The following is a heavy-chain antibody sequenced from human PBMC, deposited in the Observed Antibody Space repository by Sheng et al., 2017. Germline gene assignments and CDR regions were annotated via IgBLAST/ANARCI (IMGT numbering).Heavy chain of an antibody. Sequence: QVQLQQWGAGLLKPSETLSLTCAVYGGSFSGYYWSWIRQPPGKGLEWIGEINHSGSTNYNPSLKSRVTISVDTSKNQFSLKLSSVTAADTAVYYCARGRVATIYNFDYWGQGTLVTVSS. D-gene: IGHD5-12*01. CDR2: INHSGST. V-gene: IGHV4-34*01. CDR3: ARGRVATIYNFDY. J-gene: IGHJ4*02. CDR1: GGSFSGYY.